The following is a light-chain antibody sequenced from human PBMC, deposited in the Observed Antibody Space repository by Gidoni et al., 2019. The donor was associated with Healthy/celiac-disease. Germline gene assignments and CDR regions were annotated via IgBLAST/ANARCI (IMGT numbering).Light chain of an antibody. CDR3: MKALKTPWT. CDR1: RSRLHNNENNC. CDR2: LGA. Sequence: DIVMTQSPLSLSVTPGEPASISCRSSRSRLHNNENNCLDWYLQKPGQSPQLLIYLGANRAVGVPDRFSGMGLGKDFTLKISIVEAEDVGVYYCMKALKTPWTFGQGTKVEIK. V-gene: IGKV2-28*01. J-gene: IGKJ1*01.